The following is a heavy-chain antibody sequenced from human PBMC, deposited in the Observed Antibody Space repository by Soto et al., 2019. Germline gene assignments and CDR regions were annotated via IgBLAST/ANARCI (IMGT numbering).Heavy chain of an antibody. V-gene: IGHV5-51*01. D-gene: IGHD6-19*01. CDR1: GLSSSTNL. J-gene: IGHJ4*02. CDR2: INLGGSSV. Sequence: GESLKISFKGSGLSSSTNLICWVRQMPGKGLEWMGIINLGGSSVRYSPSFQGQVTISADKSISTAYLQWSSLTASDTAIYYCARRISTSSGWQYWGQGALVTVSS. CDR3: ARRISTSSGWQY.